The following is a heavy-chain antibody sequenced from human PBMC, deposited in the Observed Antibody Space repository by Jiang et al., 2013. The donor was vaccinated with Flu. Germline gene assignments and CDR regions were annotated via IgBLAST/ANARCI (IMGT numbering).Heavy chain of an antibody. D-gene: IGHD1-1*01. Sequence: YTFTRYYMHWVRQAPGQGLEWIGINQPPVGGSTTYAQKFQGRVTMTRDTSTTTVYMELSSLRSEDTAVYYCARGGLERQDYWGQGTLLTVSS. CDR3: ARGGLERQDY. V-gene: IGHV1-46*01. J-gene: IGHJ4*02. CDR1: YTFTRYY. CDR2: NQPPVGGST.